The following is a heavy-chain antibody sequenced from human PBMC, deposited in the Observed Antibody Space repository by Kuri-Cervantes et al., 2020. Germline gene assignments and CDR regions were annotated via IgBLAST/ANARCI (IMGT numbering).Heavy chain of an antibody. CDR3: AKDTPEEYFDWLRIHERMDV. CDR1: GYTFTGYY. CDR2: INPNSGGT. J-gene: IGHJ6*02. D-gene: IGHD3-9*01. V-gene: IGHV1-2*02. Sequence: ASVKVSCKASGYTFTGYYMHWVRQAPGQGLEWMGWINPNSGGTNYAQKFQGRVTMTRDTSISTAYMELSRLRSDDTAVYYCAKDTPEEYFDWLRIHERMDVWGQGTTVTVSS.